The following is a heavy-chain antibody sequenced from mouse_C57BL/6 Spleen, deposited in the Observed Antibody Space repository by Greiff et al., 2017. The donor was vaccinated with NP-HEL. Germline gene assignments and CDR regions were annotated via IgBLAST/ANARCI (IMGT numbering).Heavy chain of an antibody. J-gene: IGHJ3*01. CDR3: ARRDYYGSAY. V-gene: IGHV1-64*01. Sequence: VQLQQPGAELVKPGASVKLSCKASGYTFTSYWMHWVKQRPGQGLEWIGMIHPNSGSTNYNEKFKSKATLTVDKSSSTVYMQLSSLTSEDSAVYYCARRDYYGSAYWGQGTLVTVSA. CDR2: IHPNSGST. CDR1: GYTFTSYW. D-gene: IGHD1-1*01.